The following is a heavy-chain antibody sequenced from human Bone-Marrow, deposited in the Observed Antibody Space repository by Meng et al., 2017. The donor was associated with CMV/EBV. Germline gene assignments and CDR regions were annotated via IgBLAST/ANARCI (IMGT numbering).Heavy chain of an antibody. V-gene: IGHV1-18*01. CDR3: ARGTYDFSSGYGYYYYYGMDV. J-gene: IGHJ6*02. Sequence: ASVKVSCKASGYTFTSYGISWVRQAPGQGLEWMGWISAYNGNTNYAQKLQGRVTMTTDTSTSTAYMELRSLRSDDTAVYYCARGTYDFSSGYGYYYYYGMDVWGQGTTVTVSS. CDR2: ISAYNGNT. CDR1: GYTFTSYG. D-gene: IGHD3-3*01.